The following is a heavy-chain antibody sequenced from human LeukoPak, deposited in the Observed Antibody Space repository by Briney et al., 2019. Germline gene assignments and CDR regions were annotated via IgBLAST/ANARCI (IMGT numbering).Heavy chain of an antibody. CDR2: ITVSGDGT. CDR1: GFTFSNYA. D-gene: IGHD3-10*01. CDR3: VKGFVHPTYYFDY. Sequence: GGSLRLSCAASGFTFSNYAMMWVRQAPGKRLEWVSSITVSGDGTYYADSVRGRFTISRDNSENTLYLQLNSLRAEDTAVYFCVKGFVHPTYYFDYWGQGTLVTVSS. J-gene: IGHJ4*02. V-gene: IGHV3-23*01.